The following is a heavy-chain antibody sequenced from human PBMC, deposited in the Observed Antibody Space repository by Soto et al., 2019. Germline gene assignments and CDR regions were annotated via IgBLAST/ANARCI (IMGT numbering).Heavy chain of an antibody. D-gene: IGHD5-18*01. CDR2: ISAYTGST. V-gene: IGHV1-18*04. J-gene: IGHJ4*02. CDR3: ARSPYSYGKSFYFDY. CDR1: GYTFANYG. Sequence: ASVKVSCKASGYTFANYGVGWVRQAPGQGLVWMAWISAYTGSTNYAQEFQGRVAVTTDTSTSTASMDVRSLRSDDTAVYYCARSPYSYGKSFYFDYWGQGTLVTAPQ.